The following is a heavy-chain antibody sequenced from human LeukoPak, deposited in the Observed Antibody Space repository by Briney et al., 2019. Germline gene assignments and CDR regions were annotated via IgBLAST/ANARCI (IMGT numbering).Heavy chain of an antibody. CDR1: GFTFSSSW. J-gene: IGHJ3*02. V-gene: IGHV3-74*01. Sequence: PGGSLRLSCAASGFTFSSSWMHWVRHAPGKGLVWVSRIDNDGTITNYADSVKGRFTISRDNAKNTLYLQMNSLSADDTAVYYCARVSSPGAIWGQGTMVTVSS. CDR2: IDNDGTIT. CDR3: ARVSSPGAI.